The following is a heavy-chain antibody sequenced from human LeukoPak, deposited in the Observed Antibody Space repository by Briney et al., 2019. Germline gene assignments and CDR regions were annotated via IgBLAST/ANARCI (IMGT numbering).Heavy chain of an antibody. CDR1: GDFFSGYY. Sequence: PSETLSLTCAVYGDFFSGYYWSWIRQPPGKGLEWIGEINHSGSTNYNPSLKSRVTISLDTSKNQFSLKLSSVTAADTAVYYCATENGFNDYWGQGTLVTVSS. D-gene: IGHD2-8*01. J-gene: IGHJ4*02. CDR3: ATENGFNDY. CDR2: INHSGST. V-gene: IGHV4-34*01.